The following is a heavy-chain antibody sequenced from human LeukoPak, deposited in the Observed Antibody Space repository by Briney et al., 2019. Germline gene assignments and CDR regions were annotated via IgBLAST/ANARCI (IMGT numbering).Heavy chain of an antibody. D-gene: IGHD6-19*01. Sequence: GASVKVSCKASGYTFTSYGINWVRQATGQGLEWMGWVNPNSGNTGYAQKFQGRVTMTRNTSISTAYMELSSLRSEDTAVYYCARIVEYSSGWYYYYYGMDVWGQGTTVTVSS. CDR2: VNPNSGNT. V-gene: IGHV1-8*01. CDR3: ARIVEYSSGWYYYYYGMDV. J-gene: IGHJ6*02. CDR1: GYTFTSYG.